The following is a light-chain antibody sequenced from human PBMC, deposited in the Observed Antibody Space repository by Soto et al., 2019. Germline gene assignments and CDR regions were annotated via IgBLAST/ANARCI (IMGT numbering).Light chain of an antibody. V-gene: IGKV3-20*01. CDR2: GAS. Sequence: EIVLTQSPGTLSLSPGDGATLSCRASQSVSSGYLAWYQQKPGQAPRLLIYGASRRAGGIPDRFSGFGSGTDFTLTISRLEPEDFAVYFCQQYGSSPITFGQGTRLEIK. CDR3: QQYGSSPIT. J-gene: IGKJ5*01. CDR1: QSVSSGY.